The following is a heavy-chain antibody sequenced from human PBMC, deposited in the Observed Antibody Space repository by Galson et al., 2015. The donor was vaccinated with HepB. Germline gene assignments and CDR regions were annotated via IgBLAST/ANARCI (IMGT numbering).Heavy chain of an antibody. CDR2: ISSSSSTI. CDR3: ARVGYGYCSSTSCYGYYYYGMDV. V-gene: IGHV3-48*04. D-gene: IGHD2-2*01. CDR1: GFTFSSYS. J-gene: IGHJ6*02. Sequence: SLRLSCAASGFTFSSYSMNWVRQAPGKGLEWVSYISSSSSTIYYADSVKGRFTISRDNAKNSLYLQMNSLRAEDTAVYYCARVGYGYCSSTSCYGYYYYGMDVWGQGTTVTVSS.